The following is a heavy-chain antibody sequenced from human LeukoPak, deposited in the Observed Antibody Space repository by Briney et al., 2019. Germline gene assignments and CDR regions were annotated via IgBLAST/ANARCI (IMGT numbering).Heavy chain of an antibody. CDR1: GYSISSGYY. D-gene: IGHD3-9*01. V-gene: IGHV4-38-2*02. Sequence: SETLSLTCTVSGYSISSGYYWGWIRQPPGKGLEWIGSIYHSGSTYYNPSLKSRVTISVDTSKNQFSLKLSSVTAADTAVYYCARDGYYDILTGPFASRYYYYYYMDVWGKGTTVTVSS. J-gene: IGHJ6*03. CDR3: ARDGYYDILTGPFASRYYYYYYMDV. CDR2: IYHSGST.